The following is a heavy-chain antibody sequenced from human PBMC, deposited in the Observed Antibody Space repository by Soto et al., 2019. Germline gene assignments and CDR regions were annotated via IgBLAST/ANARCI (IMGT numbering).Heavy chain of an antibody. CDR1: GFTFSSYW. V-gene: IGHV3-7*01. D-gene: IGHD5-12*01. CDR3: ARDRGGYDWNYYGMDV. J-gene: IGHJ6*02. CDR2: IKQDGSEK. Sequence: EVQLVESGGGLVQPGGSLRLSCAASGFTFSSYWMSWVRQAPGKGLEWVANIKQDGSEKYYVDSVKGRFTISRDNAKNSLYLQMNSLRAEDTAVYYCARDRGGYDWNYYGMDVWGQGTTVTVSS.